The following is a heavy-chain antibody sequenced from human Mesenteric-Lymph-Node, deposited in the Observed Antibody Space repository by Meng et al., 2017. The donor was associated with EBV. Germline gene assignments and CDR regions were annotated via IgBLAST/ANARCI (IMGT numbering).Heavy chain of an antibody. CDR1: GGSISSYY. CDR2: VYYSGTS. J-gene: IGHJ2*01. D-gene: IGHD5-12*01. Sequence: VQLPEAVPDWVKPSASLSLTCTVSGGSISSYYWVWIRQPPGKGLEWIGHVYYSGTSNNNPSLKGRVTISVDRSKNQFSLRLTSVTAADTAVYYCARGPSRSGYDPYWYFDLWGRGTLVTVSS. V-gene: IGHV4-59*01. CDR3: ARGPSRSGYDPYWYFDL.